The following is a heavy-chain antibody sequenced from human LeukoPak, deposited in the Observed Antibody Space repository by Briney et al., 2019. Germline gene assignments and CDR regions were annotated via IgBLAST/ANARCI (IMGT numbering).Heavy chain of an antibody. V-gene: IGHV1-69*01. CDR3: ASLSGMGWVCSSTSCLDY. D-gene: IGHD2-2*01. CDR2: IIPIFGTA. Sequence: SVKVSCKASGGTFSSYAISWVRQAPGQGLEWMGGIIPIFGTANYAQKFQGRVTIIADESTSTAYMELSSLRSEDTAVYSCASLSGMGWVCSSTSCLDYWGQGTLVTVSS. CDR1: GGTFSSYA. J-gene: IGHJ4*02.